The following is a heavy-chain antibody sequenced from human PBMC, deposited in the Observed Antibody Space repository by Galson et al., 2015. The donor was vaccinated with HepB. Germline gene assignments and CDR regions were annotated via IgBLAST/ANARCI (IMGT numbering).Heavy chain of an antibody. CDR1: GFIFRYYA. Sequence: SLRLSCAASGFIFRYYAMSWVRQAPGKGLEWVSSLSGSGSNTYYADSVKGRFTISRDNSKNTLYLLMNSLRAEDTAVYYCAKHGDVVVPTTIGATAGDDYWGQGTLVTVSS. CDR2: LSGSGSNT. V-gene: IGHV3-23*01. J-gene: IGHJ4*02. CDR3: AKHGDVVVPTTIGATAGDDY. D-gene: IGHD2-2*02.